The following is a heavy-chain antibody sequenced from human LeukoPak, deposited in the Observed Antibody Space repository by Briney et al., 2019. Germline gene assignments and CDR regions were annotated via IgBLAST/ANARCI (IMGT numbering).Heavy chain of an antibody. Sequence: GGSLRLSCAASGFTFSSYWMSWVRQAPGQGLEWVANIKQDGSEKYYVDSVRGRFTISRDNAKNSLYLQMNSLRAEDTAVYYCARDIEGYDSSGYLFDYWGQGTLVTVSS. D-gene: IGHD3-22*01. CDR3: ARDIEGYDSSGYLFDY. CDR1: GFTFSSYW. J-gene: IGHJ4*02. CDR2: IKQDGSEK. V-gene: IGHV3-7*01.